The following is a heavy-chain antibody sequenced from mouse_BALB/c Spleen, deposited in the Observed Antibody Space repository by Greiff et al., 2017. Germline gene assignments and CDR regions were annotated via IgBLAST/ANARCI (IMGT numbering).Heavy chain of an antibody. V-gene: IGHV1-87*01. CDR2: IYPGDGDT. CDR1: GYTFTSYW. D-gene: IGHD2-4*01. CDR3: AREPLIKGAMDY. J-gene: IGHJ4*01. Sequence: QVQLQQSGAELARPGASVKLSCKASGYTFTSYWMQWVKQRPGQGLEWIGAIYPGDGDTRYTQKFKGKATLTADKSSSTAYMQLSSLASEDSAVYYCAREPLIKGAMDYWGQGTSVTVSS.